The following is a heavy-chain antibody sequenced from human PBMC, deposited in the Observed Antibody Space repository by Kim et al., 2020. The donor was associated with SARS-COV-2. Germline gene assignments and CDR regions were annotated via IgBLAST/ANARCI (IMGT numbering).Heavy chain of an antibody. V-gene: IGHV3-30*04. CDR1: GFTFSSYA. CDR2: ISYDGSNK. D-gene: IGHD3-10*01. J-gene: IGHJ5*02. CDR3: ARGPWFGESNWFDP. Sequence: GGSLRLSCAASGFTFSSYAMHWVRQAPGKGLEWVAVISYDGSNKYYADSVKGRFTISRDNSKNTLYLQMNSLRAEDTAVYYCARGPWFGESNWFDPWGQGTLVTVSS.